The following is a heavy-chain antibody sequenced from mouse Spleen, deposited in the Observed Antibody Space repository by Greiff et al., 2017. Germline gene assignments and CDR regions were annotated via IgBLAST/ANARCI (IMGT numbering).Heavy chain of an antibody. CDR1: GFTFSSYA. CDR3: ARRGRDPYYFDY. Sequence: DVKLVESGGGLVKLGGSLKLSCAASGFTFSSYAMSWVRQTPEKRLEWVATISGGGSYTYYPDSVKGRFTISRDNAKNNLYLQMSSLRSEDTALYYCARRGRDPYYFDYWGQGTTLTVSS. CDR2: ISGGGSYT. V-gene: IGHV5-9-2*01. J-gene: IGHJ2*01.